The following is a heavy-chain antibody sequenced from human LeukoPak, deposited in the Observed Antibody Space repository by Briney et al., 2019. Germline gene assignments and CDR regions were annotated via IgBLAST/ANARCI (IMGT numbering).Heavy chain of an antibody. V-gene: IGHV2-70*04. D-gene: IGHD3-10*01. CDR2: IDWDDDK. J-gene: IGHJ4*02. CDR1: GFSLSTSGMR. Sequence: SGPTLVNPTQTLTLTCTFSGFSLSTSGMRVSWIRQPPGKALEWLARIDWDDDKFYTTSLKTRLTNSKYTSKNQVVLTMTNMDPVDTATYYCARHYGSGSELDYWGQGTLVTVSS. CDR3: ARHYGSGSELDY.